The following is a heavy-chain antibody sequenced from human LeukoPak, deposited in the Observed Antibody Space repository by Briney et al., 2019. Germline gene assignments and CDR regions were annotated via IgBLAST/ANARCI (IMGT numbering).Heavy chain of an antibody. J-gene: IGHJ6*02. Sequence: SETLSLTCTVSGGSINSYYWSWIRQPPGKGLEWIGYIYYSGSTNYNPSLKSRVTISVDTSKNQFSLKLSSVTAADTAVYYCAREDSLYYGMDVWGQGTTVTVSS. CDR3: AREDSLYYGMDV. CDR1: GGSINSYY. CDR2: IYYSGST. D-gene: IGHD3-22*01. V-gene: IGHV4-59*01.